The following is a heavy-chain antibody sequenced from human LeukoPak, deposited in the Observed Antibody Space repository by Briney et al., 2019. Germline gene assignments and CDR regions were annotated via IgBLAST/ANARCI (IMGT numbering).Heavy chain of an antibody. D-gene: IGHD3-22*01. V-gene: IGHV4-59*01. CDR2: IYYSGST. Sequence: SETLSLTCTVSGGSISSYYWSWIRQPPGKGLEWIGYIYYSGSTNYNPSLKSRVTISVDTSKNQFSLKLSSVTAADTAVYYCARESSGYYHYFDYWGQGTLVTVSS. CDR1: GGSISSYY. J-gene: IGHJ4*02. CDR3: ARESSGYYHYFDY.